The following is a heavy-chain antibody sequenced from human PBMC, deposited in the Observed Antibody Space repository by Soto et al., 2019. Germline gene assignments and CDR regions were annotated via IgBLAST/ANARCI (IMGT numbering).Heavy chain of an antibody. CDR3: ARDEPVAGRGNYFDY. J-gene: IGHJ4*02. CDR2: INHSGST. Sequence: SETLSLTCAVYGGSFSGYYWSWIRQPPGKGLEWIGEINHSGSTNYNPSLKSRVTISVDTSKNQFSLKLSSVTAADTAVYYCARDEPVAGRGNYFDYWGQGTLVTVSS. D-gene: IGHD6-19*01. CDR1: GGSFSGYY. V-gene: IGHV4-34*01.